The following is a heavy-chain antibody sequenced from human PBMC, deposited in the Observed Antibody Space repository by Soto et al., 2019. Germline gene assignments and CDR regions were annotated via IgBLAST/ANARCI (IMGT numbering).Heavy chain of an antibody. CDR2: IYYSGST. D-gene: IGHD6-6*01. J-gene: IGHJ4*02. CDR3: ARRGVSSYYSNY. V-gene: IGHV4-39*01. CDR1: GGSISDSSYF. Sequence: VRPSETLSLTCTVSGGSISDSSYFWDWIRQPPGKGLEWIGNIYYSGSTYYNLSLKSRVTISVDTSKNQFSLKLSSVTAADTAVYYCARRGVSSYYSNYWGLGTLVTVSS.